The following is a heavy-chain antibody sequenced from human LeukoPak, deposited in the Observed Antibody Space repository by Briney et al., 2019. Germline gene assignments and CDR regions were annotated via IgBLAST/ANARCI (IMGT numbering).Heavy chain of an antibody. Sequence: PGGSLRLSCVASEFTLRSYSMHWVRQAPGKGLEWVSYISTSSTYIYYADSVMGRFTISRDNAKNSLYLHMSSLRAKDTAVYYCARDASGSSIGLIDFWGQGTLVTVSS. J-gene: IGHJ4*02. V-gene: IGHV3-21*01. CDR3: ARDASGSSIGLIDF. CDR2: ISTSSTYI. D-gene: IGHD1-26*01. CDR1: EFTLRSYS.